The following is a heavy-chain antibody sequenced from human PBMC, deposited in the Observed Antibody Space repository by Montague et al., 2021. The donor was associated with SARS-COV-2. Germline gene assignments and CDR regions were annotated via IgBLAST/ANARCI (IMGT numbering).Heavy chain of an antibody. CDR1: GGSISSGN. V-gene: IGHV3-30-3*01. CDR2: ISYDGSNK. J-gene: IGHJ4*02. CDR3: ARGTGISSGWFDY. D-gene: IGHD6-19*01. Sequence: LSLTCAVSGGSISSGNWWSWVRQAPGKGLEWVAVISYDGSNKYYADSVKGRFTISRDNSKNTLYLQMNSLRAEDTAVYYCARGTGISSGWFDYWGQGTLVTVSS.